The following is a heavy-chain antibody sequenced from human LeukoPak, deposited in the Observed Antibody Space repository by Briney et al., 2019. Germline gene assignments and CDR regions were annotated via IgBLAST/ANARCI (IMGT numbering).Heavy chain of an antibody. CDR3: ARTEGYINL. J-gene: IGHJ2*01. CDR2: TYYRSKWYN. CDR1: GDSVSGETVA. V-gene: IGHV6-1*01. Sequence: SQTLSLTCAISGDSVSGETVAWNWIRQSPSRGLEWLGRTYYRSKWYNSYAISVKSRITINPDTSKNQFSLQLKSATPEDTAVYYCARTEGYINLWGRGTLVTVSS.